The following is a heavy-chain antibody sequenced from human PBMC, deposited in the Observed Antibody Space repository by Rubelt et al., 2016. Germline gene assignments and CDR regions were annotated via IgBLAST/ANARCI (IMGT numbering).Heavy chain of an antibody. J-gene: IGHJ4*02. CDR1: GGTFSSYA. CDR3: ARDPRYCSGGSCYFSVPV. Sequence: VKKPGSSVKVSCKASGGTFSSYAISWVRQAPGQGLEWMGGIIPIFGTANYAQKFQGRVTITADESTSTAYMELSSLRSEDTAVYYCARDPRYCSGGSCYFSVPVWGQGTLVTVSS. V-gene: IGHV1-69*01. CDR2: IIPIFGTA. D-gene: IGHD2-15*01.